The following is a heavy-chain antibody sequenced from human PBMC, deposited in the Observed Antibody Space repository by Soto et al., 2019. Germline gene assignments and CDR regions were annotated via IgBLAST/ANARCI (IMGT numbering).Heavy chain of an antibody. D-gene: IGHD3-3*01. CDR1: VGSFSGYY. J-gene: IGHJ5*02. CDR3: ARAGITVFGVVPNWFYP. V-gene: IGHV4-34*01. Sequence: QVQLQQLGAGLLKPSETLSLTCAVYVGSFSGYYWSWIRQPPGKGLEWIGQINHSGSTNYNPFLMSRVTISVYTSKNQFSLKLSSVTAADAAVYYWARAGITVFGVVPNWFYPWGQGTLVTVSS. CDR2: INHSGST.